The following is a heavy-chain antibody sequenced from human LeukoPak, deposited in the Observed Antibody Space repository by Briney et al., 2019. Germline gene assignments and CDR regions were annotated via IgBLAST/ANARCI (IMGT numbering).Heavy chain of an antibody. CDR3: ARDSRSLPRFLYDRAEYFQH. Sequence: ASVKVSCKASGYTFTGYYMHWVRQAPGQGLEWMGWINTNTGNPTYAQGFTGRFVFSLDTSVSTAYLQISSRKAEDTAVYYCARDSRSLPRFLYDRAEYFQHWGQGTLVTVSS. V-gene: IGHV7-4-1*02. J-gene: IGHJ1*01. CDR2: INTNTGNP. D-gene: IGHD3-22*01. CDR1: GYTFTGYY.